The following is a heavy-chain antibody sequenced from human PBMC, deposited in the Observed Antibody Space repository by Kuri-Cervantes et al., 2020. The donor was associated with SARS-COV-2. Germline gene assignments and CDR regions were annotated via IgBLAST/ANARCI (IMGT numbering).Heavy chain of an antibody. D-gene: IGHD7-27*01. CDR3: ARIGELGIPDY. CDR1: GFTFSSYE. J-gene: IGHJ4*02. CDR2: ISSSGSTI. V-gene: IGHV3-48*03. Sequence: GESLKISCAASGFTFSSYEMNWVRLAPGKGLEWVSYISSSGSTIYYADSVKGRFTISRDNAKNSLYLQMNSLRAEDTAVYYCARIGELGIPDYWGQGTLVTVSS.